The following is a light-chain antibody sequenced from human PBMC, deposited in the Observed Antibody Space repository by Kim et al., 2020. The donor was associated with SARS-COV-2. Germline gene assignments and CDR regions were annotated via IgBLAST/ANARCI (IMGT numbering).Light chain of an antibody. V-gene: IGKV1-9*01. J-gene: IGKJ2*01. CDR2: AAS. CDR3: QQLNSYPMYT. Sequence: DIQLTQSPSFLSASVGDRVTITCRASQGISSYLAWYQQKPGKAPKLLIYAASTLQSGVPSRFGGSGSGTEFTLTISSLQPEDFATYYCQQLNSYPMYTFGQGTKLEI. CDR1: QGISSY.